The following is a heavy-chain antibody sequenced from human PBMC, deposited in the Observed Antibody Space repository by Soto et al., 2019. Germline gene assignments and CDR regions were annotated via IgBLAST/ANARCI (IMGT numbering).Heavy chain of an antibody. V-gene: IGHV3-15*01. D-gene: IGHD1-7*01. CDR3: TTDRFAWYNWSYVGY. Sequence: EVQLVESGGGLVQPGGSLRLSCAASGFTFSNAWMSWVRQAPGKGLEWVGRIKSKTDGGTTDYAAPVKGRFTISRDDSKNTLYLQMNSLKTEDTAVYYCTTDRFAWYNWSYVGYWGQGTLVTVSS. J-gene: IGHJ4*02. CDR2: IKSKTDGGTT. CDR1: GFTFSNAW.